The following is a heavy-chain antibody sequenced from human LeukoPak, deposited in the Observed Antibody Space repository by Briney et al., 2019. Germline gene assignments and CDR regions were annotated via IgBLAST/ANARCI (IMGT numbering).Heavy chain of an antibody. Sequence: SETLSLTCTVSGGSISSYYWSWIRQPPGKGLEWIGYIYYSGSTYYNPSLKSRVTISVDTSKNQFSLKLSSVTAADTAVYYCARVSMGNHDYWGQGTLVTVSS. CDR2: IYYSGST. V-gene: IGHV4-59*08. CDR3: ARVSMGNHDY. D-gene: IGHD1-14*01. J-gene: IGHJ4*02. CDR1: GGSISSYY.